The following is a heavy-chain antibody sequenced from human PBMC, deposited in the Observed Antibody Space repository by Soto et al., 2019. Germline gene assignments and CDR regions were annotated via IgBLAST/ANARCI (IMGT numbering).Heavy chain of an antibody. CDR3: AKGSDYYDSSGPDY. J-gene: IGHJ4*02. CDR2: IWYDGSKK. Sequence: GGSLRLSCAASGFTFSSFGMHWVRQAPGKGLEWVSLIWYDGSKKSYGDSVKGRFTISRDNSRNTLYLQMNSLRAEDTAVYYCAKGSDYYDSSGPDYWGQGTLVTVSS. V-gene: IGHV3-30*02. D-gene: IGHD3-22*01. CDR1: GFTFSSFG.